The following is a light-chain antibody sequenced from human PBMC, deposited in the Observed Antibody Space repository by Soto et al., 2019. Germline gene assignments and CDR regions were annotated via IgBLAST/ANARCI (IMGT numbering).Light chain of an antibody. CDR3: QKYNNAPLT. CDR1: QGISNF. CDR2: AAS. Sequence: DIQMTQSPSSLSAYVGDRVTITCRASQGISNFLAWYQQKPWKVPKLLIYAASTLQSGVPSRFSGSASGTDFTLTISSLQPEDVATYYCQKYNNAPLTFGQGTKVEIK. V-gene: IGKV1-27*01. J-gene: IGKJ1*01.